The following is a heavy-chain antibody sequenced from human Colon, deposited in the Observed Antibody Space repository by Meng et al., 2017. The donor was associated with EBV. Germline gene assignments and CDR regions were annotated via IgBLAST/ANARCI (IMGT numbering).Heavy chain of an antibody. CDR1: GGSFSGYY. D-gene: IGHD4-17*01. CDR2: IYYSGST. CDR3: ARTNYGDYNWFDP. Sequence: QVQLQQWGAGLLKPSXXXXLTCAVYGGSFSGYYWSWIRQHPGKGLEWIGYIYYSGSTYYNPSLRSRVAISIDTSKNQFSLKLTSVTAADTAVYFCARTNYGDYNWFDPWGQGTLVTVSS. J-gene: IGHJ5*02. V-gene: IGHV4-34*01.